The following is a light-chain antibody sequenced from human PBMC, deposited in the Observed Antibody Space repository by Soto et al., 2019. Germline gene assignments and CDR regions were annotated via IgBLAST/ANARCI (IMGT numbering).Light chain of an antibody. Sequence: DIQMTQSPSTLSASVGDRFTISCRSSQSISSWLARYHQKPGKAPKLLIYKASSLESGVPSSFSGSGSGTEFTLTISSLQPNDFATYYCQQYNSYSYSFGQGTKLKIK. CDR2: KAS. CDR1: QSISSW. J-gene: IGKJ2*01. CDR3: QQYNSYSYS. V-gene: IGKV1-5*03.